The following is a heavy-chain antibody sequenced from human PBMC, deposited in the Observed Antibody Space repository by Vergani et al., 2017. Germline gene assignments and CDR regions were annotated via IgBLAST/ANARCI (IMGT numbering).Heavy chain of an antibody. CDR1: GASINNDFYY. J-gene: IGHJ4*02. V-gene: IGHV4-61*02. CDR3: ARALGSSWQFDY. D-gene: IGHD6-13*01. Sequence: QVQLQESGPGLVKPSQTLSLTCTVSGASINNDFYYWHWIRQPAGKGLEWIGRIYVSGITDYNSSLQSRVSMSVDTSKNQFSLKLSSVTAADTAVYYCARALGSSWQFDYWGQGTLVTVSS. CDR2: IYVSGIT.